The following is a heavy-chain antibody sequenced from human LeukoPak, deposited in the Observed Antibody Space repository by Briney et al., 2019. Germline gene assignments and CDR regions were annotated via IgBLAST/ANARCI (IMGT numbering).Heavy chain of an antibody. CDR2: INPNSGGT. J-gene: IGHJ4*02. V-gene: IGHV1-2*02. CDR3: ASSGGYSKQKKNNLDY. Sequence: GASVKVSCKASGYTFTGYFIHWVRQAPGQGLEWMGWINPNSGGTNYARKFQGRVTMTRDTSIITAYMELSRLSSDDTAVYYCASSGGYSKQKKNNLDYWGQGTLVTVSS. CDR1: GYTFTGYF. D-gene: IGHD2-15*01.